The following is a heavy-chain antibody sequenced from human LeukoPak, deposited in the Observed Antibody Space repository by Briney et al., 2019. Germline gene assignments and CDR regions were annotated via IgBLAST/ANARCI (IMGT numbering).Heavy chain of an antibody. J-gene: IGHJ5*02. Sequence: PSETLSLTRTVSGGSISRGSYYWSWIREPAGKGLEWIGRIYTSRSTHYPPSLKPRVTISVDTSKNQFSLKLSSVTAADTAVYYCARVDFWSGFWFDPWGQGTLVTVSS. CDR2: IYTSRST. V-gene: IGHV4-61*02. D-gene: IGHD3-3*01. CDR1: GGSISRGSYY. CDR3: ARVDFWSGFWFDP.